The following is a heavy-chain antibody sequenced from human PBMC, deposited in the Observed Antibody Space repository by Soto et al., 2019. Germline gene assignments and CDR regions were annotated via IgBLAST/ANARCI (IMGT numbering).Heavy chain of an antibody. Sequence: EVQLVESGGGLVQPGGSLRLSCAASGFTFSSYSMNWVRQAPGKGLEWVSYISSSSSTIYYADSVKGRFTISRDNAKNSQYLQMKRLRDEDTAVYYRARERSSCLYWGFDCWGQGTLVTVSS. CDR3: ARERSSCLYWGFDC. D-gene: IGHD6-19*01. CDR2: ISSSSSTI. J-gene: IGHJ4*02. CDR1: GFTFSSYS. V-gene: IGHV3-48*02.